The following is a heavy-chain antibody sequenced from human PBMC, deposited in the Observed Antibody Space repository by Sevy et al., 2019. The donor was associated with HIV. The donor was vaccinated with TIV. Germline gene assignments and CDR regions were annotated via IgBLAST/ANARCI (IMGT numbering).Heavy chain of an antibody. CDR1: GFSLNNYW. CDR2: IKQDGSVK. D-gene: IGHD6-13*01. V-gene: IGHV3-7*01. J-gene: IGHJ4*02. Sequence: GGSLRLSCAASGFSLNNYWMNWVRQAPGKGLEWVANIKQDGSVKYYVDSVKGRFTISRDNDRNLLYLQMNGLRVEDTALYYCVRAIAAAGSFWGQGTLVTVSS. CDR3: VRAIAAAGSF.